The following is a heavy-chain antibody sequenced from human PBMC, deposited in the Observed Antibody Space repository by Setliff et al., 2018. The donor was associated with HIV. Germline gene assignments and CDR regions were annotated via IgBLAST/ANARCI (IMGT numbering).Heavy chain of an antibody. CDR3: ARGLNYYGSGSYLPLGY. D-gene: IGHD3-10*01. CDR2: IDHSGNI. V-gene: IGHV4-34*01. CDR1: GGSFNDYY. Sequence: SETLSLTCAVCGGSFNDYYWTWIRQPPGKGLEWIGEIDHSGNIKYHASLKSRVTISKDTSKNQISLKLRSVAAADTAVYYCARGLNYYGSGSYLPLGYWGQGTLVTVSS. J-gene: IGHJ4*02.